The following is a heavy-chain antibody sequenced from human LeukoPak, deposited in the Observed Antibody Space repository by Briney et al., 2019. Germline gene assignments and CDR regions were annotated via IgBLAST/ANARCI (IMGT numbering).Heavy chain of an antibody. CDR3: ARGGTDVLTGLLY. CDR2: ISTSGGST. CDR1: GFTFSNYA. J-gene: IGHJ4*02. V-gene: IGHV3-23*01. D-gene: IGHD3-9*01. Sequence: GGSLRLPCVVSGFTFSNYAMNWVRQAPGKGLGCVSTISTSGGSTYYADSVKGRFTISRDNSKNTLYLQMNSLRAEDTAVYYCARGGTDVLTGLLYWGQGTLVTVSS.